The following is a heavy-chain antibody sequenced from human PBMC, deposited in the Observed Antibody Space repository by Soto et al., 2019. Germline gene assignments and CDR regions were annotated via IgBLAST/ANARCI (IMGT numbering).Heavy chain of an antibody. J-gene: IGHJ5*02. Sequence: QVQLQESGPGLVKPSQTLSLTCTVSGGSISSGGYYWSWIRQHPGKGLEWIGYIYYSGSTYYNPSLKGRVTISVDTSKNQFSLKLSSVTAADTAVYYCARGLRITMVRGNWFDPWGQGTLVTVSS. D-gene: IGHD3-10*01. CDR1: GGSISSGGYY. CDR2: IYYSGST. CDR3: ARGLRITMVRGNWFDP. V-gene: IGHV4-31*03.